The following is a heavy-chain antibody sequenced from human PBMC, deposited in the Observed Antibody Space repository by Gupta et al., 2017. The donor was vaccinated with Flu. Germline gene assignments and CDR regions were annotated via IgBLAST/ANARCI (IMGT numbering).Heavy chain of an antibody. CDR2: ITWNGGVI. CDR1: GFRFEDHA. CDR3: ARDMTGYYGMDV. Sequence: EVQLVESGGGLVQPGRSLRLSCAGSGFRFEDHAMIWVRQAPGKGLEWVSGITWNGGVIGYADSVEGRFTISRDNAKNSLYLQMNSLRGDDTALYFCARDMTGYYGMDVWGQGTTVTVSS. J-gene: IGHJ6*02. V-gene: IGHV3-9*01.